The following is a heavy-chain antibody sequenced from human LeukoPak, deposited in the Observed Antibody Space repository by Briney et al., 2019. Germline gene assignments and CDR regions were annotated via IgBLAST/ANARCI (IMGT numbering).Heavy chain of an antibody. CDR1: GFSLSTSGVG. J-gene: IGHJ5*02. D-gene: IGHD3-22*01. CDR2: IYWDDDK. CDR3: ARRQERYYYDSSGYYLAGWFDP. Sequence: SGPTLVKPTQTLTLTCTFSGFSLSTSGVGVGWIRQPPGKALEWLALIYWDDDKRYSPSLKSRHTITKDTSKNQVVLTMTNMDPVDTATYYCARRQERYYYDSSGYYLAGWFDPWGQGTLVTVSS. V-gene: IGHV2-5*02.